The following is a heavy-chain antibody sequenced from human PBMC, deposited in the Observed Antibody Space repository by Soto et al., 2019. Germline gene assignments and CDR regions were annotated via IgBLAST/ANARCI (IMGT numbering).Heavy chain of an antibody. D-gene: IGHD4-17*01. J-gene: IGHJ2*01. Sequence: WIWIREPPGKGLEWIGEINQSGSTNYNPSLKSRVTISLETSKNQFSLKLSSVTAADTAVYYFSSQRYGDHRDLHSFPTRRSSDL. CDR3: SSQRYGDHRDLHSFPTRRSSDL. CDR2: INQSGST. V-gene: IGHV4-34*01.